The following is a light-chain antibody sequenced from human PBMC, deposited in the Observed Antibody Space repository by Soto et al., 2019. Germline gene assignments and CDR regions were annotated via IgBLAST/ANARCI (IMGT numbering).Light chain of an antibody. V-gene: IGLV2-14*01. CDR1: DSDIGNYNY. CDR2: GVT. CDR3: SSYTSYTTLWV. Sequence: QSALTQPASVSGSPGQSITISCTGTDSDIGNYNYVSWYQQHPGKAPKLMIYGVTNRPSGVSDRFSGSKSGNAASLTISGLQAADEADYYCSSYTSYTTLWVFGGGTKVTVL. J-gene: IGLJ3*02.